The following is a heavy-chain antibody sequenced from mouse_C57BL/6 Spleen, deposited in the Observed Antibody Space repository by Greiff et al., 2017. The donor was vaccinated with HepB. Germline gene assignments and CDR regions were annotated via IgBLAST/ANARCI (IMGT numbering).Heavy chain of an antibody. D-gene: IGHD2-4*01. Sequence: VQGVESGPGLVAPSQSLSITCTVSGFSLTSYGVDWVRQSPGKGLEWLGVIWGVGSTNYNSALKSRLSISKDNSKSQVFLKMNSLQTDDTAMYYCASGGEYDYDRFPFAYWGQGTLVTVSA. J-gene: IGHJ3*01. CDR2: IWGVGST. CDR3: ASGGEYDYDRFPFAY. CDR1: GFSLTSYG. V-gene: IGHV2-6*01.